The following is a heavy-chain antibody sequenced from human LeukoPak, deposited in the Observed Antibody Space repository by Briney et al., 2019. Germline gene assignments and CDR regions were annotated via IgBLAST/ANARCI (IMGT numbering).Heavy chain of an antibody. Sequence: SETLSLTCTVSGGSISSSSYYWGWIRQPPGKGLEWIGSIYYSGSTYYNPSLKSRVTISVDTSKNQFSLKLSSVTAADTAVYYCAREGGQLVIGGPFGFDYWGQGTLVTVSS. V-gene: IGHV4-39*07. D-gene: IGHD6-6*01. CDR3: AREGGQLVIGGPFGFDY. CDR2: IYYSGST. J-gene: IGHJ4*02. CDR1: GGSISSSSYY.